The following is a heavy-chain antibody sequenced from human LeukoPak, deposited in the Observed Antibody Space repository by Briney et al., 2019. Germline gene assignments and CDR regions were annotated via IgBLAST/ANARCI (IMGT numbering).Heavy chain of an antibody. Sequence: SETLSLTCTVSGGSISSYYWSWIRQPPGKGLEWIGYIYYSGSTNYNPSLKSRVTISVDTSKNQFSLKLSSVTAADTAVYYCSRAKGYCSSTSCYGGYYMDVWGKGTTVTISS. D-gene: IGHD2-2*01. CDR1: GGSISSYY. CDR3: SRAKGYCSSTSCYGGYYMDV. V-gene: IGHV4-59*01. J-gene: IGHJ6*03. CDR2: IYYSGST.